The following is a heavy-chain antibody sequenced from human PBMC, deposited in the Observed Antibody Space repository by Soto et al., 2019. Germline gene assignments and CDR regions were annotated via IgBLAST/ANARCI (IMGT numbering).Heavy chain of an antibody. CDR1: GGSFSGYY. CDR3: ARGQGGIVATINHDY. J-gene: IGHJ4*02. CDR2: INHSGST. Sequence: SETLSLTCAVYGGSFSGYYWSWIRQPPGKGLEWIGEINHSGSTNYNPSLKSRVTISVDTSKNQFSLKLSSVTAADTAVYYCARGQGGIVATINHDYRGQGILVTVSS. V-gene: IGHV4-34*01. D-gene: IGHD5-12*01.